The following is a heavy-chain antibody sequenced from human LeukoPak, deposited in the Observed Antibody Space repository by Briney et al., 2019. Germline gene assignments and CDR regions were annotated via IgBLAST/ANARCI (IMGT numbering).Heavy chain of an antibody. Sequence: PGGSLRLSCAASGFDLSTYEMNWVRQAPGKGLEWIADITISGHTKNYADSVKGRFTISRDNARTSLYLQMNSLRVEDTGVYYCARGDPHADLWGQGTRVTVSS. CDR2: ITISGHTK. CDR1: GFDLSTYE. J-gene: IGHJ5*02. V-gene: IGHV3-48*03. CDR3: ARGDPHADL.